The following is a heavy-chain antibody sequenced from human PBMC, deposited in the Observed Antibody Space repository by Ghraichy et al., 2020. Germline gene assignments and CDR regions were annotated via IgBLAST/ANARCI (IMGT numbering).Heavy chain of an antibody. CDR3: AKRPRRDGYNLGAFDI. CDR2: IRYDGSNK. J-gene: IGHJ3*02. Sequence: GGSLRLSCAASGFTFSSYGMHWVRQAPGKGLEWVAFIRYDGSNKYYADSVKGRFTISRDNSKNTLYLQMNSLRAEDTAVYYCAKRPRRDGYNLGAFDIWGQGTMVTVSS. D-gene: IGHD5-24*01. CDR1: GFTFSSYG. V-gene: IGHV3-30*02.